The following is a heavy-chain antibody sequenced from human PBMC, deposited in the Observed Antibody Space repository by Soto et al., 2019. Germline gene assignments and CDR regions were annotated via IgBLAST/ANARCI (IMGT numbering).Heavy chain of an antibody. V-gene: IGHV3-53*01. Sequence: PGGSLRLSCVASGFTVSSNYMGWVRQTPGKGLEWVSSIYSDDSAYYADSVKGRFTISRDTSKNTVYLQLTTLGVEDTAVYYCARGFSAGKGSPPDFWGQGSLVTVSS. J-gene: IGHJ4*02. CDR2: IYSDDSA. CDR1: GFTVSSNY. CDR3: ARGFSAGKGSPPDF. D-gene: IGHD6-13*01.